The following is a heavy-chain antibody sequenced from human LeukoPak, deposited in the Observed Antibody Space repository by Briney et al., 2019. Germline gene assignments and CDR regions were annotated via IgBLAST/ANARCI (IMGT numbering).Heavy chain of an antibody. CDR1: GGSITTKNW. J-gene: IGHJ4*02. V-gene: IGHV4-4*02. CDR3: ARGPYYRGVTYYFDY. CDR2: IYHTGST. Sequence: SETLSLTCAVSGGSITTKNWWIWVRQPPGRGLEWIGEIYHTGSTNYHPSLKSRVTISVDKSKNQFSLKLSSVTAADTAVYYCARGPYYRGVTYYFDYWGQGTLVTVSS. D-gene: IGHD1-26*01.